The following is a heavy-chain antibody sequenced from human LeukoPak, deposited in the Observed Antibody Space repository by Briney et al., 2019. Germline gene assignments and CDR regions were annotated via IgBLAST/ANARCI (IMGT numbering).Heavy chain of an antibody. V-gene: IGHV1-8*01. Sequence: ASVKVSCEASGYTFTSYDFNWLRQATGQGPEWMGWMNPNSGATGYAQKFQGRITMTRSASINTAYMELTDLRSEDTAVYYCAKSVEWLLLLPNYWGQGTLVTVSS. CDR1: GYTFTSYD. J-gene: IGHJ4*02. CDR2: MNPNSGAT. CDR3: AKSVEWLLLLPNY. D-gene: IGHD3-22*01.